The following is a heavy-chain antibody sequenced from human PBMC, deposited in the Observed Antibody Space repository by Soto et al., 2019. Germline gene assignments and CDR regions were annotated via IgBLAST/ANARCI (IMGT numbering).Heavy chain of an antibody. CDR3: ARGLTTVTTVRYFDY. D-gene: IGHD4-17*01. Sequence: PSETLSLTCAVYGGSFSGYYWSWIRQPPGKGLEWIGDINHSGSTNYNPSLKSRVTISVDTSKNQFSLKLSSVTAADTAVYYCARGLTTVTTVRYFDYWGQGTLVNVSS. CDR2: INHSGST. J-gene: IGHJ4*02. CDR1: GGSFSGYY. V-gene: IGHV4-34*01.